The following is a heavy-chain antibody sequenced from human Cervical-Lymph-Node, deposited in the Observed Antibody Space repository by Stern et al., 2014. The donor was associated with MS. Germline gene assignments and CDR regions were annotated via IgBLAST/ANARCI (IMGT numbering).Heavy chain of an antibody. J-gene: IGHJ6*02. Sequence: VQLVQSGAEVKKPGSSVKVSCKASGGTLSDYGISWVRQAPVQGLEWMGGIIPMFGTANYAQKFQGRVTLTADDSTNTAYMDLSSLTSDDTAVYYCARDGDSSMLGLDVWGQGTTVTVSS. CDR3: ARDGDSSMLGLDV. D-gene: IGHD4-17*01. V-gene: IGHV1-69*12. CDR1: GGTLSDYG. CDR2: IIPMFGTA.